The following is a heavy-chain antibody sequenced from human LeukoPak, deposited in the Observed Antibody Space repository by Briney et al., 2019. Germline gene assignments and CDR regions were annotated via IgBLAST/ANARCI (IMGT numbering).Heavy chain of an antibody. V-gene: IGHV3-48*01. CDR2: ISSSSSTI. CDR3: ARESLIAVAGRDYYYYGMDV. Sequence: PGGSLRLSCAASGFTFSSYAMHWVRQAPGKGLEWVSYISSSSSTIYYADSVKGRFTISRDNAKNSLYLQMNSLRAEDTAVYYCARESLIAVAGRDYYYYGMDVWGQGTTVTVSS. J-gene: IGHJ6*02. D-gene: IGHD6-19*01. CDR1: GFTFSSYA.